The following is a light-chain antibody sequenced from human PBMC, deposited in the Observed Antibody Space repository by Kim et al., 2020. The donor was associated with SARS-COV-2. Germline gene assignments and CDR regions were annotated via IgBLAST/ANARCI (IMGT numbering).Light chain of an antibody. V-gene: IGLV3-19*01. CDR1: SLRTYN. J-gene: IGLJ1*01. CDR2: DEN. Sequence: LGKTVRITCQGNSLRTYNASWYQQKPRQAPVLVIYDENNRPSGIPDRFSASSSGNTASLTITGAQAEDEADYYCNSRDTSGDSYRFGPGTKVTVL. CDR3: NSRDTSGDSYR.